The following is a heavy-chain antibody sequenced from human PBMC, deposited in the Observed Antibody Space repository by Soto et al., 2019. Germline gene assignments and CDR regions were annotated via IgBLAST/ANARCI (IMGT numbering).Heavy chain of an antibody. D-gene: IGHD3-22*01. J-gene: IGHJ4*01. Sequence: SQTLSLTCAISGDSVSSNSTAWNWIRQSPSRGLEWLGRTYYRSKWYNDYPLSVKSRIIINPDTSKNQFSLQLNSVTPEDTAVYYCARDRTYSYDASGYYAPYYFDSWGPGTLVTVSS. V-gene: IGHV6-1*01. CDR1: GDSVSSNSTA. CDR3: ARDRTYSYDASGYYAPYYFDS. CDR2: TYYRSKWYN.